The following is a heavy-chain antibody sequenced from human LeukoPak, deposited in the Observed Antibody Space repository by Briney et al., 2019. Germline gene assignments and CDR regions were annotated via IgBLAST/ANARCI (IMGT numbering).Heavy chain of an antibody. J-gene: IGHJ1*01. D-gene: IGHD2-2*01. Sequence: PGGSLRLSCAAPGFTFNTYAMSWVRQAPGKGLEWVSAISGSGGSTFYADSVKGRFTISRDYSKNTLYLQMNSLRAEDTAVYYCANFHCSTTSCHLSGYFQYWGQGTLVTVSS. CDR2: ISGSGGST. CDR1: GFTFNTYA. V-gene: IGHV3-23*01. CDR3: ANFHCSTTSCHLSGYFQY.